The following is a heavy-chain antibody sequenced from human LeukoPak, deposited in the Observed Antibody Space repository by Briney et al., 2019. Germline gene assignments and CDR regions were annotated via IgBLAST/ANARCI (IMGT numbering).Heavy chain of an antibody. CDR2: IDPNSGGT. D-gene: IGHD4-11*01. CDR1: GYTFTDYF. CDR3: ARDADRGYHYHDYFGP. V-gene: IGHV1-2*02. Sequence: ASVKVSCKASGYTFTDYFMHWVRRAPGQGLEWMGWIDPNSGGTKYAQNFQGRVTLTSDTSISTAYMELIRLTSDDMAVYYCARDADRGYHYHDYFGPWGQGTLVTVSS. J-gene: IGHJ5*02.